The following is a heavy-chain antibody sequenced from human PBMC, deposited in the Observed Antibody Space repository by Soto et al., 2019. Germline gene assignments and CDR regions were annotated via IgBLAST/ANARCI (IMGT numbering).Heavy chain of an antibody. CDR1: GGSISSYY. CDR2: IYYSGST. CDR3: ARGAAGTDY. Sequence: SETLSLTCTVSGGSISSYYWSWIRQPPGRGLEWIGYIYYSGSTNHNPSLKSRVTISVDTSKNQFSLKLSSVTAADTAVYYCARGAAGTDYWGQGTLVTVSS. V-gene: IGHV4-59*01. J-gene: IGHJ4*02. D-gene: IGHD6-13*01.